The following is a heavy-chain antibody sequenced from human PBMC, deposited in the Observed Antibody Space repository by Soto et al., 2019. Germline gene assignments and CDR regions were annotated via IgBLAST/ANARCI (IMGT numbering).Heavy chain of an antibody. V-gene: IGHV4-31*03. CDR1: GGSISSGGYY. J-gene: IGHJ5*02. CDR2: IYYSGST. Sequence: TLSLTCTVSGGSISSGGYYWSWIRQHPGKGLEWIGYIYYSGSTYYNPSLKSRVTISVDTSKNQFSLKLSSVTAADTAVYYAETAENDSSGLIRNWCEPWGQGTLVTVPS. D-gene: IGHD6-19*01. CDR3: ETAENDSSGLIRNWCEP.